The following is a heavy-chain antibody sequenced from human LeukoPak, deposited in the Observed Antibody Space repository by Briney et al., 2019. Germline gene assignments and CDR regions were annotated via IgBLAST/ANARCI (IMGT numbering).Heavy chain of an antibody. D-gene: IGHD2-2*01. CDR2: IIPIFGTA. CDR1: GYTFTGYY. J-gene: IGHJ5*02. CDR3: ARAQPIVPAAMGWFGP. V-gene: IGHV1-69*05. Sequence: SVKVSCKASGYTFTGYYMHWVRQAPGQGLEWMGGIIPIFGTANYAQKFQGRVTITTDESTSTAYMELSSLRSEDTAVYYCARAQPIVPAAMGWFGPWGQGTLVTVSS.